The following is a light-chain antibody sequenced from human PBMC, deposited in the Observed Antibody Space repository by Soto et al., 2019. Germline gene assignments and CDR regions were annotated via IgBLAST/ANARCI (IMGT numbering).Light chain of an antibody. J-gene: IGKJ2*01. CDR2: GAS. CDR1: QSVSSIY. CDR3: QQYVTSPYI. Sequence: EIVLTQSPGTLSLSPGERATLSCRASQSVSSIYLAWYQQKPGQAPRLLIYGASSRPTGIPDRFSGSGSGTDFTLTISRLEPEDFAVYYCQQYVTSPYIFGQGTKLEIK. V-gene: IGKV3-20*01.